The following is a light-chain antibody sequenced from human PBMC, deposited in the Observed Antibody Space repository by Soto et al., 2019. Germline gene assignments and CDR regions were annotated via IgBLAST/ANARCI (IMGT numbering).Light chain of an antibody. J-gene: IGLJ1*01. V-gene: IGLV1-51*01. CDR2: DDN. CDR3: GSWDSSLSAYV. Sequence: QSVGPQPPSVSAAPGQKVTISCSGSSSNIGGNSVSWYQQLPGTAPKLLIYDDNKRPSGIPDRFSGSKSGTSATLGITGFQTGDEADYYCGSWDSSLSAYVFGTGTKVTVL. CDR1: SSNIGGNS.